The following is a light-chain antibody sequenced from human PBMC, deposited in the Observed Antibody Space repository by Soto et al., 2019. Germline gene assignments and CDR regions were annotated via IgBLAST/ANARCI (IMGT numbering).Light chain of an antibody. CDR2: DAA. CDR1: SDDIGANNY. J-gene: IGLJ2*01. CDR3: TSYTSASTLV. Sequence: QSALTQPASVSGAPGQSITISCTGTSDDIGANNYVSWYQHHPGKAPKILIYDAANRPSGISHRFSGSKSGNTASLTISGLQAEDEADYFCTSYTSASTLVFGGGTKVTVL. V-gene: IGLV2-14*03.